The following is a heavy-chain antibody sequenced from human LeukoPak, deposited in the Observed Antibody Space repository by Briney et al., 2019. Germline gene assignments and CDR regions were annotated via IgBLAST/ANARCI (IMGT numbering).Heavy chain of an antibody. D-gene: IGHD3-9*01. Sequence: GGSLRLSCAASGFALSSYSMNWVRQAPGKGLEWVANIKQDGSEKYYVDSVKGRFTISRDNAKNSLYLQMNSLRAEDTAVYYCARDYDRGFDPWGQGTLVTVSS. CDR3: ARDYDRGFDP. CDR1: GFALSSYS. J-gene: IGHJ5*02. CDR2: IKQDGSEK. V-gene: IGHV3-7*03.